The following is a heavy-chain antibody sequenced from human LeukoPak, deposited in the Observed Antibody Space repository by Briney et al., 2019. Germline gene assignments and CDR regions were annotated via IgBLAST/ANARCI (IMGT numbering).Heavy chain of an antibody. CDR2: ISSSSSYT. V-gene: IGHV3-11*03. J-gene: IGHJ4*02. CDR1: GFIFSDYY. D-gene: IGHD3-10*01. CDR3: AKSTGKGGSGSYNFDY. Sequence: PGGSLRLSCAASGFIFSDYYMSWIRQAPGKGLEWVSYISSSSSYTNYADSVKGRFTISRDNAKNSLYLQMNSLRAEDTAVYYCAKSTGKGGSGSYNFDYWGQGTLVTVSS.